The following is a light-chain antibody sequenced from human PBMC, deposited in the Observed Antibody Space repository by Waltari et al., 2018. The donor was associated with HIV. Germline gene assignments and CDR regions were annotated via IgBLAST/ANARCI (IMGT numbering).Light chain of an antibody. J-gene: IGLJ2*01. V-gene: IGLV3-19*01. CDR1: SLRSYY. Sequence: SSELTQDPSVSVALGQTVKITCQGDSLRSYYASWYQQKPGQAPVLVIFARNNRPSWIPDRFSCSSSGDTASVTITGAQAEDEAAYYCNSRDSSVNPLQVIFGEGTKVTVL. CDR2: ARN. CDR3: NSRDSSVNPLQVI.